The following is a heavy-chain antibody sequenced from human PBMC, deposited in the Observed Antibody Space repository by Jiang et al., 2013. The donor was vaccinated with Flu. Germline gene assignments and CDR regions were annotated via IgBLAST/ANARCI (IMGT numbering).Heavy chain of an antibody. CDR2: INPSGGST. CDR3: ALIDYYDSSGYYRDY. V-gene: IGHV1-46*01. CDR1: GYTFTSYY. Sequence: EVKKPGASVKVSCKASGYTFTSYYMHWVRQAPGQGLEWMGIINPSGGSTSYAQKFQGRVTMTRDTSTSTVYMELSSLRSEDTAVYYCALIDYYDSSGYYRDYWGQGTLVTVSS. D-gene: IGHD3-22*01. J-gene: IGHJ4*02.